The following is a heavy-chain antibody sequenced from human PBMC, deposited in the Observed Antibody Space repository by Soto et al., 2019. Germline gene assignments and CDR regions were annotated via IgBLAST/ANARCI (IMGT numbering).Heavy chain of an antibody. D-gene: IGHD1-7*01. CDR3: AAATTWNFPFHY. V-gene: IGHV3-33*01. J-gene: IGHJ4*02. CDR1: GFTISTHG. CDR2: IWYDGSNR. Sequence: QVQLVESGGGVVQPGTSLRLSCAASGFTISTHGMHWVRQAPGKGLEWVANIWYDGSNRFYADSVKGRFTISKDNSKNPLYLQMSSLRAEDTDVYYCAAATTWNFPFHYWGQGTQVTVSS.